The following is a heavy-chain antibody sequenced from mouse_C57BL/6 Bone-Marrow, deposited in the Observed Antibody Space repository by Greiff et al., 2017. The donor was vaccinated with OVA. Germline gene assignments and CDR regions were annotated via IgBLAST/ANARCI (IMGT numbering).Heavy chain of an antibody. Sequence: EVQLKESGGDLVKPGGSLKLSCAASGFTFSSYGMSWVRQTPDKRLEWVATISSGGSYTYYPDSVKGRFTISRDNAKNTLYLQMSSLKSEDTAMYYCARDGKHWYFDVWGTGTTVTVSS. CDR1: GFTFSSYG. CDR2: ISSGGSYT. J-gene: IGHJ1*03. CDR3: ARDGKHWYFDV. V-gene: IGHV5-6*01. D-gene: IGHD2-1*01.